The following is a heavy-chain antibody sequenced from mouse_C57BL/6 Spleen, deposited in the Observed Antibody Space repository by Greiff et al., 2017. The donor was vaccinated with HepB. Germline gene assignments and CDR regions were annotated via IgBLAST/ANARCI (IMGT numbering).Heavy chain of an antibody. CDR2: IDPSDSYT. D-gene: IGHD2-5*01. Sequence: QVQLQQPGAELVMPGASVKLSCKASGYTFTSYWMHWVKQRPGQGLEWIGEIDPSDSYTNYNQKFKGKSTLTVDKSSSTAYMQLSSLTSEDSAVYYCAITYYSNFYAMDYWGQGTSVTVSS. CDR1: GYTFTSYW. V-gene: IGHV1-69*01. J-gene: IGHJ4*01. CDR3: AITYYSNFYAMDY.